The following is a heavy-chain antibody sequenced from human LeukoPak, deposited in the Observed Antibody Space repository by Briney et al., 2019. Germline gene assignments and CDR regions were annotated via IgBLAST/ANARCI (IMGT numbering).Heavy chain of an antibody. V-gene: IGHV1-46*01. CDR3: ARGGFSDYVRGEDY. D-gene: IGHD3-16*01. J-gene: IGHJ4*02. CDR2: IHPSGGSA. CDR1: GYTFTSYY. Sequence: GASVKVSCKASGYTFTSYYIHWVRQAPRQGLEWMGIIHPSGGSAGYAQKFQDRVNMTRDTSTRTVYMELSSLRSEDTAVYYCARGGFSDYVRGEDYWGQGTLVTVSS.